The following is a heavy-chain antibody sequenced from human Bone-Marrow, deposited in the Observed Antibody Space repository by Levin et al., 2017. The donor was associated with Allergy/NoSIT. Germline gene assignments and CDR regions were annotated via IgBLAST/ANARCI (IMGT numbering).Heavy chain of an antibody. J-gene: IGHJ4*02. V-gene: IGHV1-18*01. CDR3: VRGGSSSGYDY. D-gene: IGHD6-19*01. CDR2: ISTHNGNT. CDR1: GYTFTSYD. Sequence: GESLKISCEASGYTFTSYDVSWVRQAPGQGLEWMGWISTHNGNTNYARKLQGRVTMTAETSTSTAYMELRSLRSDDTAVYYCVRGGSSSGYDYWGQGTLVTVSS.